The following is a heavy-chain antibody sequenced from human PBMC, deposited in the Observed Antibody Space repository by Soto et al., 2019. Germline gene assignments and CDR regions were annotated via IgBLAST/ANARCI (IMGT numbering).Heavy chain of an antibody. CDR2: IIPIFGTA. D-gene: IGHD6-13*01. CDR1: GGTFSSYA. J-gene: IGHJ4*02. V-gene: IGHV1-69*13. CDR3: ARETIAAAGKFDY. Sequence: GASVKVSCKASGGTFSSYAISWVRQAPGQGLEWMGGIIPIFGTANYAQKFQGRVTITADESTSTAYMELSSLRSEDTAVYYCARETIAAAGKFDYWGQGTLVTVSS.